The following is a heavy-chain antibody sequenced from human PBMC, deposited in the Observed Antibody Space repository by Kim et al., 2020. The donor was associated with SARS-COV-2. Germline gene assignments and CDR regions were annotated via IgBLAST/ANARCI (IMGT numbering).Heavy chain of an antibody. CDR1: GGSISSYY. J-gene: IGHJ5*02. CDR3: ARFLVVDNWFDP. D-gene: IGHD2-15*01. V-gene: IGHV4-4*07. Sequence: SQTLSLTCTVSGGSISSYYWSWIRQPAGKGLEWIGRIYTSGSTNYNPSLKSRVTISVDTSKNQFSLKLSSVTAADTAVYYCARFLVVDNWFDPSGQGTLVTVSS. CDR2: IYTSGST.